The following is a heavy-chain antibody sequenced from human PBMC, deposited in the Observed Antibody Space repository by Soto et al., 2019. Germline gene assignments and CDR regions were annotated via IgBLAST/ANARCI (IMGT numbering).Heavy chain of an antibody. D-gene: IGHD6-19*01. J-gene: IGHJ6*02. CDR1: RLTFCSYA. CDR3: AKVQGGWYNYGMDV. CDR2: IRDGGSNT. V-gene: IGHV3-30*02. Sequence: GGSLRLSRAASRLTFCSYAMYWVRKAPGKGLEWVAAIRDGGSNTYYADSVKGRFTISRDNSKNTLYLQMNSLRAEDTAVYYCAKVQGGWYNYGMDVWGHGTTVTVSS.